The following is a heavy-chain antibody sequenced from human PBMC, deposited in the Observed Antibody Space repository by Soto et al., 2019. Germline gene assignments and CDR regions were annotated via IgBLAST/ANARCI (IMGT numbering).Heavy chain of an antibody. CDR2: MNPNSGNT. CDR1: GYTFTSYD. Sequence: QVPLVQSGAEVKKPGASVKVSCKASGYTFTSYDINWVRQATGQGLEWMGWMNPNSGNTGYAQKFQGRVTMTRNTSISTAYMELSSLRSEDTAVYYCATAFLGNYYYYYMDVWGKGTTVTVSS. V-gene: IGHV1-8*01. D-gene: IGHD3-10*01. CDR3: ATAFLGNYYYYYMDV. J-gene: IGHJ6*03.